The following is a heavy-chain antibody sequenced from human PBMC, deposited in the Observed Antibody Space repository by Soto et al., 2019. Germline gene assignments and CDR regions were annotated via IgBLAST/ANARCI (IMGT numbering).Heavy chain of an antibody. CDR1: Y. D-gene: IGHD5-18*01. V-gene: IGHV1-46*01. Sequence: YRRWVHHAKIQGLEWIGIINPSGGSTSYAQKFQCRVTMTRDTSTSTVYMELSSLRSEDTAVYYCARALFGYSYGTSYYSTGTAFWRQRSTVIVS. CDR3: ARALFGYSYGTSYYSTGTAF. CDR2: INPSGGST. J-gene: IGHJ6*02.